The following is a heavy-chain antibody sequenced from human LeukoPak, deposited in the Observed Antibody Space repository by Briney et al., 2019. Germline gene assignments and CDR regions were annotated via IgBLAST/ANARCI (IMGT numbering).Heavy chain of an antibody. CDR1: GGSFSGYY. D-gene: IGHD3-22*01. CDR2: INHSGST. CDR3: ARVGFTMIVL. V-gene: IGHV4-34*01. J-gene: IGHJ4*02. Sequence: SETLSLTCAVYGGSFSGYYWSWIRQPPGKGLEWIGEINHSGSTNYNPSLKSRVTISVDTSKNQFSLKLSSVTAADTAVYYCARVGFTMIVLWGQETLVTVSS.